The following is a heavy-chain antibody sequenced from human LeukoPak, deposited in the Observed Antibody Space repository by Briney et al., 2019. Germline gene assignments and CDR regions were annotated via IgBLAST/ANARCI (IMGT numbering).Heavy chain of an antibody. CDR1: GYTFTGYY. CDR3: ARDPKNFYDSKFDYYHMDV. V-gene: IGHV1-2*02. CDR2: INPNTGGT. D-gene: IGHD3-22*01. J-gene: IGHJ6*03. Sequence: ASVKVSCKASGYTFTGYYMHWVRQAPGQGLEWMGRINPNTGGTKYAQKFQGRVTMTRDTSSSTTYLDLSRLSSDDTAVYYCARDPKNFYDSKFDYYHMDVWGKGATVTISS.